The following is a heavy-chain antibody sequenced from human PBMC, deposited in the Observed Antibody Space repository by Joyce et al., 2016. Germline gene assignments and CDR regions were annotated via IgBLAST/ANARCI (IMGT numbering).Heavy chain of an antibody. CDR1: GYGFSNYY. V-gene: IGHV5-10-1*03. J-gene: IGHJ4*02. CDR2: VGTSDSSA. D-gene: IGHD5-18*01. Sequence: EVQLVQSGAEVKKPGESLRISCKTSGYGFSNYYISWVRQMPGKGLGWMGRVGTSDSSASYSPSFQGHVTFSIDKSISTAYLHWSSLRASDTAKYYCARHHLAYSLDSWGQGTLVTVSS. CDR3: ARHHLAYSLDS.